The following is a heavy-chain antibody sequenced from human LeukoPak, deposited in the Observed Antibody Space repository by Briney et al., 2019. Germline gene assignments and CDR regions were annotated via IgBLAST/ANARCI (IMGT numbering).Heavy chain of an antibody. CDR2: VDRDGSET. CDR1: GFALSSHW. D-gene: IGHD2/OR15-2a*01. J-gene: IGHJ6*02. Sequence: GGSLRLSRAASGFALSSHWMTWVRQVPGRGPEWVANVDRDGSETYYLDSVKGRFTISKDNAKNSLYLQMNSLRAEDTALYHCARNNGMDVWGQGTTVIVSS. V-gene: IGHV3-7*03. CDR3: ARNNGMDV.